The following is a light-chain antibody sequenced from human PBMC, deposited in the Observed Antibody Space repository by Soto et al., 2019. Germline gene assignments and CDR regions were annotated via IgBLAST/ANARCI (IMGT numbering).Light chain of an antibody. V-gene: IGLV3-21*04. Sequence: SYELTQPPSVSVAPGKTARITCGGTNIGSKSVHWYQQRPGQAPVVVISYDSDRPSGIPERFSGSNSGNTATLTISRVEAGDEGDYYCQVWDSSSDHVLFGGGTKVTVL. CDR3: QVWDSSSDHVL. CDR2: YDS. J-gene: IGLJ2*01. CDR1: NIGSKS.